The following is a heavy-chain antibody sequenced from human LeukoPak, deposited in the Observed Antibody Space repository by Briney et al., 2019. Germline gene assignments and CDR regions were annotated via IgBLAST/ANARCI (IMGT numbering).Heavy chain of an antibody. CDR2: IYRGGST. J-gene: IGHJ3*02. CDR1: GFTVSSNY. V-gene: IGHV3-53*01. Sequence: GGSLRLSCAASGFTVSSNYMSWVRQAPGKGLEWVSVIYRGGSTYYADSVKGRFTISRDNAKNSLYLQMNSLRAEDTAVYYCARDPLKRAFDIWGQGTMVTVSS. CDR3: ARDPLKRAFDI.